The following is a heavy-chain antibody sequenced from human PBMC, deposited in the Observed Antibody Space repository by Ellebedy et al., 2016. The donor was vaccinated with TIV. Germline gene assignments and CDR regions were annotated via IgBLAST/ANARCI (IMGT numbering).Heavy chain of an antibody. CDR1: GFTFSSYA. J-gene: IGHJ4*02. V-gene: IGHV3-23*01. D-gene: IGHD3-10*01. CDR2: ISGSGGST. CDR3: AKLSRTGLLWFGELLYLGPHDY. Sequence: GGSLRLXCAASGFTFSSYAMSWVRQAPGKGLEWVSAISGSGGSTYYADSVKGRFTISRDNSKNTLYLQMNSLRAEDTAVYYCAKLSRTGLLWFGELLYLGPHDYWGQGTLVTVSS.